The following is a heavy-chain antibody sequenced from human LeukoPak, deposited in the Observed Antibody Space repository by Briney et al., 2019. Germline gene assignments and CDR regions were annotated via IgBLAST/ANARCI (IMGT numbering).Heavy chain of an antibody. V-gene: IGHV3-23*01. CDR1: GFTFSSYA. CDR2: ISGSGGST. D-gene: IGHD3-9*01. J-gene: IGHJ4*02. Sequence: PGGSLRLSCAASGFTFSSYAMSWVRQAPGKGLEGVSAISGSGGSTYYADSVKGRFTISRDNSKNTLYLQMNSLRAEDTAVYYCATFGNWLLNYFDYWGQGTLVTVSS. CDR3: ATFGNWLLNYFDY.